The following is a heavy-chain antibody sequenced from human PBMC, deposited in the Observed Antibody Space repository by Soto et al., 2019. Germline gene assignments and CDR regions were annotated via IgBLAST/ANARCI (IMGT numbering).Heavy chain of an antibody. D-gene: IGHD2-2*01. J-gene: IGHJ4*02. CDR1: GFSLSTSGVC. CDR3: GRIVGYCVSTSCYDDFDY. V-gene: IGHV2-70*11. CDR2: IDWDGDK. Sequence: SGPTLVNPTQTLTLTCTFSGFSLSTSGVCVTWVRQPPGKALEWLARIDWDGDKYYTTSLKTRLTISKDTAKNQVVLTMTNVYPVDTATYYCGRIVGYCVSTSCYDDFDYWGQGTLVTVSS.